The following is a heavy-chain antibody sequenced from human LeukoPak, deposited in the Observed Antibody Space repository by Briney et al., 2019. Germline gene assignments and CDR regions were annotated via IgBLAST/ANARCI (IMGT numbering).Heavy chain of an antibody. V-gene: IGHV4-39*07. CDR3: AIGGQLWFKPFDY. J-gene: IGHJ4*02. CDR1: GGSISSSSYY. Sequence: SETLSLTCTVSGGSISSSSYYWGWIRQPPGKGLEWIGSIYYSGSTYYNPSLKSRVTISVDTSKNQFSLKLSSVTAADTAVYYCAIGGQLWFKPFDYWGQGTLVTVSS. CDR2: IYYSGST. D-gene: IGHD5-18*01.